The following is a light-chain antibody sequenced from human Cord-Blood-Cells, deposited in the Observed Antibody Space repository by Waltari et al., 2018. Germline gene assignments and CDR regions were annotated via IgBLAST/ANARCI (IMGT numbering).Light chain of an antibody. CDR2: DVS. CDR3: SSYTSSSTLYV. Sequence: QSALTQPASVSGSHGQSITISCTGTSSDVGGYNYVSWYQQHPGKTPKPMIYDVSNRPSGVSNRFSGAKSGNTASLAISGLQAEDEADYYCSSYTSSSTLYVVGTGTKVTVL. J-gene: IGLJ1*01. V-gene: IGLV2-14*03. CDR1: SSDVGGYNY.